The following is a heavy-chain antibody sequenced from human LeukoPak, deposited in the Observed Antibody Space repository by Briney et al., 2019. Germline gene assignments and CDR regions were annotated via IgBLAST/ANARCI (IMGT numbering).Heavy chain of an antibody. CDR2: ISAYNVNT. CDR1: GYTFTSYG. D-gene: IGHD2-2*01. V-gene: IGHV1-18*01. J-gene: IGHJ4*02. CDR3: ARDRTMAHCSSTSCPFDY. Sequence: ASVKVSCKASGYTFTSYGISWVRLAPGQGLEWMGWISAYNVNTNYAQKLLGRVTMTTDTSTSTAYMDLRSLRSDDTAVYYCARDRTMAHCSSTSCPFDYWGQGTLVTVSS.